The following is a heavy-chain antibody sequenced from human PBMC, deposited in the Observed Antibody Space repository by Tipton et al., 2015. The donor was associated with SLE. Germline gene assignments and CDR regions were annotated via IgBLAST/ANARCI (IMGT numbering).Heavy chain of an antibody. CDR3: ARLHGYSYGLNWFDP. J-gene: IGHJ5*02. Sequence: GLVKPSETLSLTCTVSGGSIGSRSHYWAWIRQPPGKGLEWIGSIYYTGTTTYYNSFLKSRVTMSVDTSKNQFSLRLTSVIAADTAVYYCARLHGYSYGLNWFDPWGQGTLISVSS. CDR2: IYYTGTTT. V-gene: IGHV4-39*07. CDR1: GGSIGSRSHY. D-gene: IGHD5-18*01.